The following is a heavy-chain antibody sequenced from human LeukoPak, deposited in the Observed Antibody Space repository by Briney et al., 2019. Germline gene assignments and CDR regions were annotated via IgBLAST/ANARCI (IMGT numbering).Heavy chain of an antibody. CDR3: TRANGYGLIDY. CDR1: GGSISSYY. D-gene: IGHD3-10*01. J-gene: IGHJ4*02. Sequence: SETLSLTCTVSGGSISSYYWSWIRQPPGKGLEWIGYIYYSGGTNYNPSLKSRVTISVDTSKNQFSLKLSSVTAADTAMYYCTRANGYGLIDYWGQGTLVTVSS. V-gene: IGHV4-59*12. CDR2: IYYSGGT.